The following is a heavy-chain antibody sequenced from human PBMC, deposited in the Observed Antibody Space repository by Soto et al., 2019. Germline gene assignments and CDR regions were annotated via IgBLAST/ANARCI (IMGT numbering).Heavy chain of an antibody. CDR2: IYHSGST. D-gene: IGHD3-16*02. CDR1: SGSISSSNW. V-gene: IGHV4-4*02. J-gene: IGHJ6*03. Sequence: SETLSLTCAVSSGSISSSNWWSWVRQPPGKGLEWIGEIYHSGSTNYNPSLKSRVTISVDKSKNQFSLKLSSVTAADTAVYYCARVWRLSTQYYMDVWGKGTTVTVSS. CDR3: ARVWRLSTQYYMDV.